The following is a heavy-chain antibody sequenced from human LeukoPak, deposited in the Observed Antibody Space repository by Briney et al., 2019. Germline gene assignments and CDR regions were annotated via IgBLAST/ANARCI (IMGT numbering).Heavy chain of an antibody. D-gene: IGHD6-19*01. J-gene: IGHJ4*02. Sequence: PGGSLRLSCAASGFTFSSYAMSWVRQAPGKGLEWVSAISGSGGSTYYADSVKGRFTISRDNSKNTLHLQMNSLRAEDTAVYYCAKASSGWRGYFDYWGQGTLVTVSS. CDR1: GFTFSSYA. V-gene: IGHV3-23*01. CDR3: AKASSGWRGYFDY. CDR2: ISGSGGST.